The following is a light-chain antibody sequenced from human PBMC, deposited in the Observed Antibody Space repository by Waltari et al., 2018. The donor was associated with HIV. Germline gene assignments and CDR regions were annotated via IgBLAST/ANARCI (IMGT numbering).Light chain of an antibody. Sequence: QSVLTQPPSVSGAPGQRVTISCTGSSSNIGAGYDVHWYQPLPGTAPNILISGNRNRPSGVPDRVSGSKSGTSASLAITGLQAEDEADYYCQSYDSSLSGYVFGTGTKVTVL. J-gene: IGLJ1*01. CDR2: GNR. V-gene: IGLV1-40*01. CDR3: QSYDSSLSGYV. CDR1: SSNIGAGYD.